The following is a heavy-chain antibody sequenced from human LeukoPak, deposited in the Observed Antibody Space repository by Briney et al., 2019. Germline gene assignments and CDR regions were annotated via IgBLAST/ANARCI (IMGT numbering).Heavy chain of an antibody. CDR2: VDPDGGQR. Sequence: ASVKVPCKISGYTLNDISVHWVRQPPGKGLEWMGGVDPDGGQRVYAQRFQGRVTMTEDTSTNTAYMELSRLRSEDTAVYFCAAVSGHYTLLDAWGQGALVTVST. V-gene: IGHV1-24*01. D-gene: IGHD4-11*01. CDR1: GYTLNDIS. J-gene: IGHJ5*02. CDR3: AAVSGHYTLLDA.